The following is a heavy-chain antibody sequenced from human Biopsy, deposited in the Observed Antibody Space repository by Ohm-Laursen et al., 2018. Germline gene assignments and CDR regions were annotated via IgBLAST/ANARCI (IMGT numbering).Heavy chain of an antibody. V-gene: IGHV4-39*01. CDR1: GGSVNSNVAY. CDR3: ARFQAGTIEVY. CDR2: IFYSGTT. D-gene: IGHD3-3*01. J-gene: IGHJ4*02. Sequence: TLSLTCPVSGGSVNSNVAYWGWIRQPPGKGLEWIGHIFYSGTTSYNPSHKSRITISVDTSKTQFSLRLSSVTAADTAVYYCARFQAGTIEVYWGQGTLVTVSS.